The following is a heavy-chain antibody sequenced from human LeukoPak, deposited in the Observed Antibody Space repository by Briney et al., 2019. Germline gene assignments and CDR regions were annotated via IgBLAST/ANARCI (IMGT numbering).Heavy chain of an antibody. D-gene: IGHD6-19*01. Sequence: PSETLSLTCTVSGGSISSSSYYWGWIRQPPGKGLEWIGSIYYSGSTYYNPSLKSRVTISVDTSKNQFSLKLSSVTAADTAVYYCAREGIAVADELDIWGQGTMVTVSS. V-gene: IGHV4-39*02. CDR1: GGSISSSSYY. CDR2: IYYSGST. J-gene: IGHJ3*02. CDR3: AREGIAVADELDI.